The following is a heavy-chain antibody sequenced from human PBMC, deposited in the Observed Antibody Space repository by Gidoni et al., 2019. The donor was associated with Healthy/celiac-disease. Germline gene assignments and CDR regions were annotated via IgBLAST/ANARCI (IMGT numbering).Heavy chain of an antibody. CDR2: IWYDGSNK. D-gene: IGHD3-22*01. CDR3: ASETYYYDSSGYYSMGQVDY. V-gene: IGHV3-33*01. J-gene: IGHJ4*02. CDR1: GFTFSSYG. Sequence: QVQLVESGGGVVQPGRSLSPSCAASGFTFSSYGMNWVRQAPGTGLEWVAVIWYDGSNKYYADSVKGRFTISRDNSKNTLYLQMNSLRAEDTAVYYCASETYYYDSSGYYSMGQVDYWGQGTLVTVSS.